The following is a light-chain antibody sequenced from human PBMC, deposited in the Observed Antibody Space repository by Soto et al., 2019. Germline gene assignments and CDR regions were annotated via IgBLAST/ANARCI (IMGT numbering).Light chain of an antibody. CDR3: QQYYNWPPWT. CDR2: GAS. CDR1: QSIGTN. Sequence: EILMPQSPATLSVSPGERAILSCRASQSIGTNLAWSQQTPGQAPRLLLYGASTRATGVPARFRGSGSGTDFTLTVSSLQSEDFAVYYCQQYYNWPPWTFGLGTKVESK. V-gene: IGKV3-15*01. J-gene: IGKJ1*01.